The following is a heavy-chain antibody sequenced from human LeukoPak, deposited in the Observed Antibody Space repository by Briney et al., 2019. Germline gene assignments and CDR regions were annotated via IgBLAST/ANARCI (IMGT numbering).Heavy chain of an antibody. CDR2: IYYTGNT. CDR3: ARQTGSGLFILP. V-gene: IGHV4-39*01. Sequence: SETLSLTCTVSGVSISSSNSYWGWIRQPPGKGLEWIGSIYYTGNTYYNASLKSRLTISIDTSKNQISLRLTSVTATDTAIYYCARQTGSGLFILPGGQGTLVTVSS. D-gene: IGHD3/OR15-3a*01. J-gene: IGHJ4*02. CDR1: GVSISSSNSY.